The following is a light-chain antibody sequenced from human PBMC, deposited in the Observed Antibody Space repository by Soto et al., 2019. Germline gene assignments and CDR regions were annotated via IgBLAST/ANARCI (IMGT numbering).Light chain of an antibody. Sequence: DIVMTQTPLSLSVTPGQPASISCKSSQSLLHSDGKTYLNWYLQKPGQPPQLLIYEVSNRFTGELDRLSSSRPGTDDTLKTIRVVAKEVGAYYCRQSINLPCTFGRGTKLEIK. V-gene: IGKV2D-29*01. J-gene: IGKJ2*02. CDR3: RQSINLPCT. CDR2: EVS. CDR1: QSLLHSDGKTY.